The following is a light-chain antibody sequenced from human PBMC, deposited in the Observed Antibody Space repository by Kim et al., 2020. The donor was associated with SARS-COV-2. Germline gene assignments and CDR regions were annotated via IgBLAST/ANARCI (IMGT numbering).Light chain of an antibody. CDR2: GAS. V-gene: IGKV3-15*01. CDR1: ESVSGT. J-gene: IGKJ1*01. Sequence: SAGERATLSGRASESVSGTLAWYQQKPGQAPRLLIYGASTGATGIPARFSGSGSGTEFTLTISSLQSEDFAVYYCQQYNNWPARTFGQGTKVDIK. CDR3: QQYNNWPART.